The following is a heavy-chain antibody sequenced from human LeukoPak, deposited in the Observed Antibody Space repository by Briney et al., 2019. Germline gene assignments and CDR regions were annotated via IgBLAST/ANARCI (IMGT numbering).Heavy chain of an antibody. CDR3: AKFFTGEYVRAFDV. J-gene: IGHJ3*01. Sequence: GGSLRLSCAASGFTFSSYALHWVRQAPGKGLEWVAVISYDGSNKYYADSVKGRFTISRDNSKNTLYLQMNSLRAEDTAVYYCAKFFTGEYVRAFDVWGQGTMVTVSS. V-gene: IGHV3-30*18. CDR2: ISYDGSNK. D-gene: IGHD3-10*02. CDR1: GFTFSSYA.